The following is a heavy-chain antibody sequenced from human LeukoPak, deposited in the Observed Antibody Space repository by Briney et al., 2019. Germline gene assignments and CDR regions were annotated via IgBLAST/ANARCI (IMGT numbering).Heavy chain of an antibody. CDR3: ASTDYGSGSYYTY. CDR1: GFTFSSYS. CDR2: ISSSSSYI. V-gene: IGHV3-21*01. J-gene: IGHJ4*02. D-gene: IGHD3-10*01. Sequence: NTGGSLRLSCAASGFTFSSYSMNWVRQAPGKGLEWVSSISSSSSYIYYADSVKGRFTISRDNAKNSLYLQMNSLRAEDTAVYYCASTDYGSGSYYTYWGQGTLVTVSS.